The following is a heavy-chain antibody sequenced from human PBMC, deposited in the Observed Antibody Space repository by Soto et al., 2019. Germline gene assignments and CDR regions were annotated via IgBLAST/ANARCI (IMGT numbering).Heavy chain of an antibody. V-gene: IGHV4-4*02. CDR3: ARVEGRFYYGMDV. CDR1: GGSISSSNC. Sequence: QVQLQESGPGLVKPSGTLSLTCAVSGGSISSSNCWSWVRQPPGKGLEWIGEVYHSGSANYNPSLKSRVTISVDKSKNQFSLKLSSVTAADTAVYYCARVEGRFYYGMDVWGQGTTVTVSS. CDR2: VYHSGSA. J-gene: IGHJ6*02.